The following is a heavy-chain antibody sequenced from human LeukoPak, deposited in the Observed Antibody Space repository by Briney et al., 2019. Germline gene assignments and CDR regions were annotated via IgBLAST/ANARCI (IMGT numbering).Heavy chain of an antibody. V-gene: IGHV3-23*01. J-gene: IGHJ4*02. D-gene: IGHD2-15*01. Sequence: GGSLRLSCAASGFTFSTYWMHWVRQAPGKGLEWVSALTHSGDSTSYADSVKGRFTISRDNSKMTLYLQMNSLRAEDTAVYFCAKRDCSADTCYFDYWGQGTLVTVSS. CDR1: GFTFSTYW. CDR2: LTHSGDST. CDR3: AKRDCSADTCYFDY.